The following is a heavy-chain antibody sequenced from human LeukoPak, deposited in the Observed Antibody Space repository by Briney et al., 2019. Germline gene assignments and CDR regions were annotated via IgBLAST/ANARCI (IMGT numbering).Heavy chain of an antibody. Sequence: GGSLRLSCAASGVTFSSYGMHWVRQAPGKGLEWVAVISYDGSNKYYADSVKGRFTISRDNSKNTLYLQMNSLRAEDTAVYYCAKDEGPYCSGGSCIHLDYWGQGTLVTVSS. D-gene: IGHD2-15*01. CDR2: ISYDGSNK. J-gene: IGHJ4*02. V-gene: IGHV3-30*18. CDR1: GVTFSSYG. CDR3: AKDEGPYCSGGSCIHLDY.